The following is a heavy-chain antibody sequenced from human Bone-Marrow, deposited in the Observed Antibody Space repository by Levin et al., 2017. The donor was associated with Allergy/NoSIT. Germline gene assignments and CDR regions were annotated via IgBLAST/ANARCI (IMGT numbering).Heavy chain of an antibody. D-gene: IGHD2-15*01. CDR2: ISYDGSNK. V-gene: IGHV3-30*18. Sequence: GESLKISCAASGFTFSSYGMHWVRQAPGKGLEWVAVISYDGSNKYYADSVKGRFTISRDNSKNTLYLQMNSLRAEDTAVYYCAKAHSAHYGMDVWGQGTTVTVSS. CDR3: AKAHSAHYGMDV. J-gene: IGHJ6*02. CDR1: GFTFSSYG.